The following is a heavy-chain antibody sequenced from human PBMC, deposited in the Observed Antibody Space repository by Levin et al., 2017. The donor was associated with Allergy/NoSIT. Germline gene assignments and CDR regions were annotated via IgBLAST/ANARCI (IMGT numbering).Heavy chain of an antibody. CDR2: IWYDGSNE. CDR3: AREDGLYAFEI. V-gene: IGHV3-33*08. J-gene: IGHJ3*02. Sequence: SCAASGFTFSRYGMHWVRQAPGKGLEWVAVIWYDGSNELYADSVKGRFTISRDNSKNTLYLQMNSLRSDDTAVYFCAREDGLYAFEIWGQGTMVTVSS. CDR1: GFTFSRYG.